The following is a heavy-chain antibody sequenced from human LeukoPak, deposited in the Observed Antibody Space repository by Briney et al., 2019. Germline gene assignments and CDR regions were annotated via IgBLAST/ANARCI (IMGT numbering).Heavy chain of an antibody. Sequence: KASETLSLTCTVSGGSISSRSYYWSWIRQPPGKGLEWIGEINHSGSTNYNPSLKSRVTISVDTSKNQFSLKLSSVTAADTAVYYCARVYCTNGVCDKYYFDYWGQGTLVTVSS. D-gene: IGHD2-8*01. CDR2: INHSGST. CDR1: GGSISSRSYY. CDR3: ARVYCTNGVCDKYYFDY. J-gene: IGHJ4*02. V-gene: IGHV4-39*07.